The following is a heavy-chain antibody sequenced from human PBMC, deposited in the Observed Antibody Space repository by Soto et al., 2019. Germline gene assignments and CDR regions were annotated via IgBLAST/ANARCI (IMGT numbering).Heavy chain of an antibody. D-gene: IGHD1-26*01. J-gene: IGHJ6*04. Sequence: QVQLVQSGAEVKNPGSSVKVSCKASGGTFSSYAISWVRQAPGQGLEWMGGIIPIFGTANYAQKFQGRVTITAGESTSTAYMELSSLRSEDTAVYYCARARNEREPRYYYYYGMDVWGKGTTVTVSS. CDR2: IIPIFGTA. V-gene: IGHV1-69*01. CDR3: ARARNEREPRYYYYYGMDV. CDR1: GGTFSSYA.